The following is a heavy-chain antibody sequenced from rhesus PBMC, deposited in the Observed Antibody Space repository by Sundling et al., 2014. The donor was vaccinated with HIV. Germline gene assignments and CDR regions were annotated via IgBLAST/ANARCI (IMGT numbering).Heavy chain of an antibody. Sequence: QVQLQESGPGLVKPSETLSLTCAVSGGSFGGYYWGWIRQPPGKGLEWIGSISGSLGSTHYNPSLKSRVTISTDTSNNQFSLRLNSVTAADTAVYYCASDSSGWHHRFDYWGQGVLIHRLL. CDR2: ISGSLGST. J-gene: IGHJ4*01. D-gene: IGHD2-21*01. V-gene: IGHV4-165*01. CDR1: GGSFGGYY. CDR3: ASDSSGWHHRFDY.